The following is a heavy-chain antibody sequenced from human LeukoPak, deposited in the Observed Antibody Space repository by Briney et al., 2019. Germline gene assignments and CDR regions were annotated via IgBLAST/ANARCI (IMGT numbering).Heavy chain of an antibody. D-gene: IGHD3-3*01. Sequence: SETLSLTCTVSGGSISSYYWSWIRQPPGKGLEWIGYIYYGGSTNYNPSLKSRVTISVDTSKNQFSLKLSSVTAADTAVYYCARTSPHYDFWSGYPEAFDIWGQGTMVTVSS. CDR2: IYYGGST. J-gene: IGHJ3*02. CDR3: ARTSPHYDFWSGYPEAFDI. CDR1: GGSISSYY. V-gene: IGHV4-59*01.